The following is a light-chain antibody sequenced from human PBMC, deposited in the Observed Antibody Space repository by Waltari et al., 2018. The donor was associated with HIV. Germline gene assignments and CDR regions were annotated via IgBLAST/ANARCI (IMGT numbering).Light chain of an antibody. CDR1: QSVTSN. J-gene: IGKJ1*01. V-gene: IGKV3-15*01. Sequence: EIVMTQSPATLSVSPGERATLSCRASQSVTSNLAWYQQRPGQAPRLLISGASTRATDIPARFSGSGSGTEFTLTISSLQSEDFAVYYCQQYYNWPPTWTFGQGTRVESK. CDR2: GAS. CDR3: QQYYNWPPTWT.